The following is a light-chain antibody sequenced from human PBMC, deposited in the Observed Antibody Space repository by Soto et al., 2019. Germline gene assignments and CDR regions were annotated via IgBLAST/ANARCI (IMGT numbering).Light chain of an antibody. CDR1: SSDVGGYNY. V-gene: IGLV2-14*01. CDR2: EVS. J-gene: IGLJ1*01. Sequence: QSALIQPASVSGSPGQSITISCTGTSSDVGGYNYVSWYQQHPGKAPKLMIYEVSNRPSGVSNRFSGSKSGNTASLTISGLQAEDEADYYCSSYTISSTLVFGTGTKVTVL. CDR3: SSYTISSTLV.